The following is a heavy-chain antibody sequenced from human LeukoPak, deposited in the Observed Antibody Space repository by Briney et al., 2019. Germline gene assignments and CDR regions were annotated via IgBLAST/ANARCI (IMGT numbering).Heavy chain of an antibody. V-gene: IGHV1-8*01. CDR1: GYTFTSYD. CDR2: MNPYSGNT. J-gene: IGHJ4*02. D-gene: IGHD2-2*02. Sequence: ASVKVSCEASGYTFTSYDINWVRQAAGQGLEWMGWMNPYSGNTGYAQKFQGRVTMTRSTSISTAYMELGSLTSEDTAVYYCTRGSQNCASASCYNFWGQGTLVTVSP. CDR3: TRGSQNCASASCYNF.